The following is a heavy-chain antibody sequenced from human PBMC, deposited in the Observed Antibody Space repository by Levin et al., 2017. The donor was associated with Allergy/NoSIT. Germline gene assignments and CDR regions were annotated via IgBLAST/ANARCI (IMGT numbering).Heavy chain of an antibody. CDR2: ISAYNGHT. CDR1: GYTFNNYG. CDR3: ARGHFLGGWSFDY. J-gene: IGHJ4*02. V-gene: IGHV1-18*01. D-gene: IGHD1-26*01. Sequence: AASVKVSCKASGYTFNNYGINWVRQAPGQGLEWMGWISAYNGHTNYIQSLQGRVTMTTDTSASTAYMELRSLTSDDTAVYYCARGHFLGGWSFDYWGQGTLVVVSS.